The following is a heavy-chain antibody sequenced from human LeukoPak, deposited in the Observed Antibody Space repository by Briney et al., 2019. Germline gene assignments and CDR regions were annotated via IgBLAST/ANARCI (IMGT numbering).Heavy chain of an antibody. Sequence: SVKVSCKASGGTYSSYAINWVRQAPGQGLEWMGGIIPIFGTANYAQNFEGRVTSTADVSTSTVYMELSGVSSDDTSVYYCAREAAGYYSGVVAFEIWGQGTMVTVAS. V-gene: IGHV1-69*13. CDR2: IIPIFGTA. D-gene: IGHD3-22*01. CDR3: AREAAGYYSGVVAFEI. J-gene: IGHJ3*02. CDR1: GGTYSSYA.